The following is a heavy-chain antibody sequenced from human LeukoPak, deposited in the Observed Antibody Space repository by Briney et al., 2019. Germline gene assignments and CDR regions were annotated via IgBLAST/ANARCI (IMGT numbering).Heavy chain of an antibody. Sequence: GXXXXISCKGSGYSFTSYWIGWVRQMPGKGLEWMGIIYPGDSDTRYSPSFQGQVTISADKSISTAYLQWSSLKASDTAMYYCARDEVHLGGDHYYYYMDVWGKGTTVTVSS. V-gene: IGHV5-51*01. D-gene: IGHD3-16*01. CDR3: ARDEVHLGGDHYYYYMDV. J-gene: IGHJ6*03. CDR1: GYSFTSYW. CDR2: IYPGDSDT.